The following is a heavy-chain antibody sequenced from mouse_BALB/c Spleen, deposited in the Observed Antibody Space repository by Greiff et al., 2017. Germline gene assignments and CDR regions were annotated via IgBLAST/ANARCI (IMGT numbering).Heavy chain of an antibody. J-gene: IGHJ4*01. CDR2: ISSGGSYT. CDR1: GFTFSSYG. D-gene: IGHD1-2*01. CDR3: ARHETTARAMDY. V-gene: IGHV5-6*01. Sequence: EVQGVESGGDLVKPGGSLKLSCAASGFTFSSYGMSWVRQTPDKRLEWVATISSGGSYTYYPDSVKGRFTISRDNAKNTLYLQMSSLKSEDTAMYYCARHETTARAMDYWGQGTSVTVSS.